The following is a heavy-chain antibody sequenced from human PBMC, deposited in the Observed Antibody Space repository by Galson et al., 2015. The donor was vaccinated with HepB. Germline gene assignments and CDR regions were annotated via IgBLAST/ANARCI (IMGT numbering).Heavy chain of an antibody. CDR3: AKGPHYYDSSGYPLFDY. CDR1: GFTFSSYA. CDR2: ISGSGGST. D-gene: IGHD3-22*01. J-gene: IGHJ4*01. V-gene: IGHV3-23*01. Sequence: SLRLSCAASGFTFSSYAMSWVRQAPGKGLEWVSAISGSGGSTYYADSVKGRFTISRDNSKNTLYLQMNSLRAEDTAVYYCAKGPHYYDSSGYPLFDYWGHGTLVTVSS.